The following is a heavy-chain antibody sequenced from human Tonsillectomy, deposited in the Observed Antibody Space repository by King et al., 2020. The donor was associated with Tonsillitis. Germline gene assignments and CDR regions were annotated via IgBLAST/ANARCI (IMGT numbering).Heavy chain of an antibody. V-gene: IGHV4-30-4*01. CDR1: GGSISSGEYF. Sequence: VQLQESGPGLVKPSHTLSLTCTVSGGSISSGEYFWSWIRQPPGKGLEWIGDIYYSGPTYSNPSLKSRVTISVDTSKNQFSRWLTSVTAADTAVYCWARDILNWFYLPTVGFDSRGQRARVTVSS. D-gene: IGHD3-9*01. CDR2: IYYSGPT. J-gene: IGHJ3*02. CDR3: ARDILNWFYLPTVGFDS.